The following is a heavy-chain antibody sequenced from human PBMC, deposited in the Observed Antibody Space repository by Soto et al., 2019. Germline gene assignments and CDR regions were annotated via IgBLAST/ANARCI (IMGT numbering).Heavy chain of an antibody. CDR1: GYSISSGYY. CDR3: ARYPGYDFWSGYYGDYYYYGVDV. CDR2: IYHSGST. J-gene: IGHJ6*02. D-gene: IGHD3-3*01. V-gene: IGHV4-38-2*01. Sequence: SETLSLTCAVSGYSISSGYYWGWIRQPPGKGLEWIGSIYHSGSTYYNPSLKSRVTISVDTSKNQFSLKLSSVTAADTAVYYCARYPGYDFWSGYYGDYYYYGVDVWGQGTTVTVSS.